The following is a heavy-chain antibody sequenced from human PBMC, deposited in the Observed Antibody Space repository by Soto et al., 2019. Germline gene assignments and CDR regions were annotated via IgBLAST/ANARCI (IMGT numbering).Heavy chain of an antibody. CDR3: ARGYYYGSGRPTPGGMDV. D-gene: IGHD3-10*01. Sequence: QVHLVQSGAEVKKPGASVKVSCKASGYTFTNYDINWVRQAPGQGLEWMGWISTYTGNTNYAQKLQGRVTMTTDTSTSQAYMEPRRLRSDDTAVYYCARGYYYGSGRPTPGGMDVWGQGTTVTVSS. V-gene: IGHV1-18*01. J-gene: IGHJ6*02. CDR1: GYTFTNYD. CDR2: ISTYTGNT.